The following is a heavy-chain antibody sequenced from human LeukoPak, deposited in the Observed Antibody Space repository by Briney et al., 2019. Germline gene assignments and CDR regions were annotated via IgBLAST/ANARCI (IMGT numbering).Heavy chain of an antibody. D-gene: IGHD4-17*01. V-gene: IGHV3-23*01. CDR1: GFTFNSYA. CDR3: AKEPGDYLNWFDP. Sequence: AGGSLRLSCAASGFTFNSYAMSWVRQAPGKGLEWVSSIGGSGATTHYADSVKGRFTISRDNSKNTLYLQMNSLTAEDTAVYYCAKEPGDYLNWFDPWGQGTLVTVSS. CDR2: IGGSGATT. J-gene: IGHJ5*02.